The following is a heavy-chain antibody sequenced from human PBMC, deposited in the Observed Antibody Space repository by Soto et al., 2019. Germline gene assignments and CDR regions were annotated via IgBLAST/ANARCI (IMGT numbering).Heavy chain of an antibody. CDR3: ARDLGVVVPAALDY. D-gene: IGHD2-2*01. J-gene: IGHJ4*02. V-gene: IGHV3-33*01. CDR2: IWYDGSNK. Sequence: AGGSLRLSCAASGFTFSSYGMHWVRQAPGKGLEWVAVIWYDGSNKYYADSVKGRFTISRDNSKNTLYLQMNSLRAEDTAVYYCARDLGVVVPAALDYWGQGTLVTVSS. CDR1: GFTFSSYG.